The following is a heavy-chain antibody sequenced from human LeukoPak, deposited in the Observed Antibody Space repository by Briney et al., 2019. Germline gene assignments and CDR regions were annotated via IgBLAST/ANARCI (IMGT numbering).Heavy chain of an antibody. CDR2: INHSGST. D-gene: IGHD6-6*01. CDR3: ARVWRQLEKWRLYYYYMDV. J-gene: IGHJ6*03. V-gene: IGHV4-34*01. Sequence: PSETLSLTCAVYGGSFSGYYWSWIRQPPGKGLEWIGEINHSGSTNYNPSLKSRVTISVDTSKNQFSLKLSSVTAADTAVYYCARVWRQLEKWRLYYYYMDVWGKGTTVTVSS. CDR1: GGSFSGYY.